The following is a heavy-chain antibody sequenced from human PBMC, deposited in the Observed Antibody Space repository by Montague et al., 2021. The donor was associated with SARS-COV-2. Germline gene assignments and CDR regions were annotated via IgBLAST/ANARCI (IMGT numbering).Heavy chain of an antibody. CDR1: GGSTSSGSYY. CDR2: IYTSGST. V-gene: IGHV4-61*02. D-gene: IGHD2-21*01. CDR3: ARVVGYDFDY. J-gene: IGHJ4*02. Sequence: TLSLTCTVSGGSTSSGSYYWSWIRQPAGKGLEWTGRIYTSGSTNYNPSLKSRVTISVDTSKNQFSLKLSSVTAADTAVYYCARVVGYDFDYWGQGTLVTVSS.